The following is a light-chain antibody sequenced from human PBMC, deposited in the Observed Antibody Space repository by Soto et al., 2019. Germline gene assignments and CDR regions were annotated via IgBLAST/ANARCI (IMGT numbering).Light chain of an antibody. CDR3: QSYDTSLRGWV. V-gene: IGLV1-40*01. CDR2: NNT. J-gene: IGLJ3*02. CDR1: NSNIGAHYE. Sequence: QAVLTQPPSVSAAPGQRVTISCNGSNSNIGAHYEVHWYQQFPGTAPKLLISNNTNRPSGVPDRFSGSRSGTSASLAITGLQAEDEADYYCQSYDTSLRGWVFGGGTQLTVL.